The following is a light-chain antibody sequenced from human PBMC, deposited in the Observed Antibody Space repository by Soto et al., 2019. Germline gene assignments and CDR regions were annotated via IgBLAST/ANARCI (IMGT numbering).Light chain of an antibody. V-gene: IGKV3-20*01. CDR3: QQYGSSPWT. CDR1: QSVSSSY. CDR2: GAS. Sequence: IVLTQSPATLSLSPGERATLSCRASQSVSSSYLAWYQQKPGQAPRLLIYGASSRATGIPDRFSGSGSGTDFTLTINRLEPEDFAVYYCQQYGSSPWTFGQGTKVDIK. J-gene: IGKJ1*01.